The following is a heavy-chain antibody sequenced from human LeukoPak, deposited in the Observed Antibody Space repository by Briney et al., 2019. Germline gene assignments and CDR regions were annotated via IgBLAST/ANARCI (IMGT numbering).Heavy chain of an antibody. V-gene: IGHV3-21*01. CDR2: ISSISSYI. CDR1: GFTFSSYS. Sequence: KPGGSLRLSCAASGFTFSSYSMNWVRQAPGKGLEWVSSISSISSYIYYADSVKGRFNISRDNAKNSLYLQMNSLRAEDTAVYYCAARYYYDSSGYHTPPDYWGQGTLVTVSS. J-gene: IGHJ4*02. CDR3: AARYYYDSSGYHTPPDY. D-gene: IGHD3-22*01.